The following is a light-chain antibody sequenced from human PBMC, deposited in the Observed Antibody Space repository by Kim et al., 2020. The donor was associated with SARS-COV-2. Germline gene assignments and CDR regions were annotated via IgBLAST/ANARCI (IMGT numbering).Light chain of an antibody. CDR3: NSRDTSGNLWV. CDR2: NKD. Sequence: ELTQDTAVSVALGQTVRITCQGNSLRNYHASWYQQRPGQAPVLVIYNKDNRPSGIPDRFSGSSSVDTASLTITGARAEDEADYYCNSRDTSGNLWVFGG. CDR1: SLRNYH. V-gene: IGLV3-19*01. J-gene: IGLJ3*02.